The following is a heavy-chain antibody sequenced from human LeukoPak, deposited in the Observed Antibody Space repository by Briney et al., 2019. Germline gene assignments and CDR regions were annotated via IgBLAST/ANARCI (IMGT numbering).Heavy chain of an antibody. CDR3: ARAGSGWYPEYFQH. D-gene: IGHD6-19*01. V-gene: IGHV4-34*01. J-gene: IGHJ1*01. CDR2: INHSGST. CDR1: GGSLSGYY. Sequence: SETLSLTCDVYGGSLSGYYWSWIRQPPGKGLEWIGEINHSGSTNYNPSLKSRVTISVDTSKNQFSLKLSSVTAADTAVYYCARAGSGWYPEYFQHWGQGTLVTVSS.